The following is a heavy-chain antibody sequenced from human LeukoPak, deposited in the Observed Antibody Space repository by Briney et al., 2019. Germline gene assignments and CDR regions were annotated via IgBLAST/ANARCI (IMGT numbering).Heavy chain of an antibody. CDR2: IHYSGNS. V-gene: IGHV4-59*01. J-gene: IGHJ4*02. D-gene: IGHD6-13*01. CDR1: GGSISSYY. Sequence: SETLSLTCTVSGGSISSYYWSWIRQPPGKGLEWIAYIHYSGNSNYNPSLRSRATIPEDTSKNQFSLKLSSVTAADTAVYYCARALSITSAGPGYWGQGTLVTVSS. CDR3: ARALSITSAGPGY.